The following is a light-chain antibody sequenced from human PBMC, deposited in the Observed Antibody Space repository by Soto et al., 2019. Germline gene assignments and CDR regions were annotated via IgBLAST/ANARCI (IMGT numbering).Light chain of an antibody. CDR3: QQHRSYPVT. CDR2: KAS. J-gene: IGKJ5*01. Sequence: IQMTQSPSTLSVSVGDRVIITCRASQSVSSWLAWYQHKPGKAPNLLIYKASRLASGVPSRFSGSGSGTEFTLTISSLQPDDFATYYCQQHRSYPVTFGQGTRLEIK. V-gene: IGKV1-5*03. CDR1: QSVSSW.